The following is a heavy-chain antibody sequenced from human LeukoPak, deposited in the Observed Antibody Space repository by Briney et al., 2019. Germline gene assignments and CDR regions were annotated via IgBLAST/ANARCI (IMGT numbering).Heavy chain of an antibody. D-gene: IGHD3-10*01. V-gene: IGHV4-34*01. CDR1: GGSFSGYY. J-gene: IGHJ4*02. CDR3: ARVYIMVRGATLYYFDY. Sequence: SETLSLTCAVYGGSFSGYYWSWIRQPPGKGLEWIGEINHSGSTNYNPSLKSRVTISVDTSKNQFSLKLSSVTAADTAVYYCARVYIMVRGATLYYFDYWGQGTLVTVSS. CDR2: INHSGST.